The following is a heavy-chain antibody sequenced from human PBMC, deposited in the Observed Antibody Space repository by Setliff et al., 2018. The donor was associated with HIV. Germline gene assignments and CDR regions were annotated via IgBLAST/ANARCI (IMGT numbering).Heavy chain of an antibody. Sequence: WASVKVSCKASGYTFTSYYVHFVRQAPGQGPEWMGIINPNGGSTNYAQKFEGRVAMTADTSTNNVHMYLSSLRSEDTAIYYCARGGPGSSFGYDWFDPWGQGTPVTAPQ. V-gene: IGHV1-46*01. CDR2: INPNGGST. J-gene: IGHJ5*02. CDR1: GYTFTSYY. CDR3: ARGGPGSSFGYDWFDP. D-gene: IGHD5-18*01.